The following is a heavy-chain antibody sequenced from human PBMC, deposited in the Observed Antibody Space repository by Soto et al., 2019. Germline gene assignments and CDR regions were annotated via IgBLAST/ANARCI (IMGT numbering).Heavy chain of an antibody. CDR2: ISSSSSTI. D-gene: IGHD3-3*01. J-gene: IGHJ4*02. Sequence: PGGSLRLSCAASGSTFSSYSMNWVRQAPGKGLEWVSYISSSSSTIYYADSVKGRFTISRDNAKNSLYLQMNSLRAEDTAVYYCARDPRDYDFWSGSFDYWGQGTLVTVSS. CDR3: ARDPRDYDFWSGSFDY. V-gene: IGHV3-48*01. CDR1: GSTFSSYS.